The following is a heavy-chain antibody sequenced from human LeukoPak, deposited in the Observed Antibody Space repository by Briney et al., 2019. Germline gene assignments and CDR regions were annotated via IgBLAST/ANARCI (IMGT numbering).Heavy chain of an antibody. Sequence: SETLSLTCTVSGGSISSSSYYWGWIRQPPGKGLEWIGSIYYSGSTYYNPSLKSRVTISVDTSKNQFSLKLSSVTAADTAVYYCARHVITTVLWVSSSGGFDYWGQGTLVTVSS. CDR3: ARHVITTVLWVSSSGGFDY. CDR2: IYYSGST. V-gene: IGHV4-39*01. J-gene: IGHJ4*02. D-gene: IGHD2-15*01. CDR1: GGSISSSSYY.